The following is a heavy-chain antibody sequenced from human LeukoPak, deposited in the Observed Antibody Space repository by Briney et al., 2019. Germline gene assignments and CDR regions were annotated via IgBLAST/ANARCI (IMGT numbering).Heavy chain of an antibody. D-gene: IGHD3-9*01. J-gene: IGHJ5*02. CDR1: GGSISSYY. Sequence: PSETLSLTCTVSGGSISSYYWSWIRQPPGKGLEWIGYIYYSGSTNYNPSLKSRVTISVDTSKNQFSLKLSSVTAADTAVYYCARGNHYFDWSDRPYNWFDPWGQGTLVTVSS. V-gene: IGHV4-59*01. CDR3: ARGNHYFDWSDRPYNWFDP. CDR2: IYYSGST.